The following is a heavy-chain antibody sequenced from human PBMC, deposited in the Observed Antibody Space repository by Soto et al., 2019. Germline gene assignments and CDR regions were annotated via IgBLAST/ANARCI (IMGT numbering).Heavy chain of an antibody. D-gene: IGHD3-16*01. Sequence: PGGSLSLSCAASGFTFSSYAMHWVRQAPGKGLEWVAVISYDGSNKYYADSVKGRFTISRDNSKNTLYLQMNSLRAEDTAVYYCARDQGWITNYYYGMDVWGQGTTVTVSS. CDR2: ISYDGSNK. V-gene: IGHV3-30-3*01. CDR1: GFTFSSYA. J-gene: IGHJ6*02. CDR3: ARDQGWITNYYYGMDV.